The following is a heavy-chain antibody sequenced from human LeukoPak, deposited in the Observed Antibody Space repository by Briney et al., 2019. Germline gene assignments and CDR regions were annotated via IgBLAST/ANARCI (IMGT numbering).Heavy chain of an antibody. Sequence: GRSLRLSCAASGFTFSSYAMHWVRQAPGKGLEWVAVISYDGSNKYYADSVKGRFTISRDNSKNTLYLQMNSLRAEDTAVSYCARATEMVRGVTLGGFHYWGQGTLVTVSS. CDR1: GFTFSSYA. CDR3: ARATEMVRGVTLGGFHY. J-gene: IGHJ4*02. D-gene: IGHD3-10*01. CDR2: ISYDGSNK. V-gene: IGHV3-30*04.